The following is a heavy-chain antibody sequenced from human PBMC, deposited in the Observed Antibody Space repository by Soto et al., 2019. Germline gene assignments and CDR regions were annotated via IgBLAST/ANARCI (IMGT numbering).Heavy chain of an antibody. D-gene: IGHD6-6*01. J-gene: IGHJ3*01. Sequence: EVQLVESGGRVVPPGGSLRLSCAASGFTFDDYGMSWVRQVPGKGLEWVCGINWNGGGTGFADSVKGRFTISRDNAKNSLYLQMNSLRAEDTALYHCARTIVARAASDAFAFWGQGTMVTVSS. CDR2: INWNGGGT. V-gene: IGHV3-20*01. CDR3: ARTIVARAASDAFAF. CDR1: GFTFDDYG.